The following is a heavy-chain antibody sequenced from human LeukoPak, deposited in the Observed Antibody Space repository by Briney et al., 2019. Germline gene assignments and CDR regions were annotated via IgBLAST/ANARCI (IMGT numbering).Heavy chain of an antibody. Sequence: ASVKVSCKASGYTFSGYYIHWVRQAPGQGLEWMGWINPNSGGTNYAQKFQGRVTMTRDTSISTAYMELSRLRSDDTAVYYCAREGQSVGQATDYWGQGTLVTVSS. CDR2: INPNSGGT. J-gene: IGHJ4*02. D-gene: IGHD1-26*01. CDR3: AREGQSVGQATDY. CDR1: GYTFSGYY. V-gene: IGHV1-2*02.